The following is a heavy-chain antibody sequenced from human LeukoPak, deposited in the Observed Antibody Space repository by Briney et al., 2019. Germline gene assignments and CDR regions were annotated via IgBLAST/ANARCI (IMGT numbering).Heavy chain of an antibody. CDR3: AKDGVNGGLFEY. V-gene: IGHV3-30*18. D-gene: IGHD4-23*01. CDR1: GFTFSNYN. J-gene: IGHJ4*02. Sequence: GRSLRLSCAASGFTFSNYNVHWVRQAPGKGLEWVTVISYDGNTKYYADSVKGRFTVSRDTSKNALYLQMNSLRAEDTAVYCCAKDGVNGGLFEYWGQGTLVTVSS. CDR2: ISYDGNTK.